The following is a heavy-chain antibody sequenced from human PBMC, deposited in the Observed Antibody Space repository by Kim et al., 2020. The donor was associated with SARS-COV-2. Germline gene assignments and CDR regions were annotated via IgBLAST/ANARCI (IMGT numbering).Heavy chain of an antibody. Sequence: SVKVSCKASGGTFSSYAISWVRQAPGQGLEWMGGIIPIFGTANYAQKFQGRVTITADESTSTAYMELSSLRSEDTAVYYCASGRYSGYDSDDYWGQGTLVTVSS. V-gene: IGHV1-69*13. CDR3: ASGRYSGYDSDDY. CDR1: GGTFSSYA. J-gene: IGHJ4*02. D-gene: IGHD5-12*01. CDR2: IIPIFGTA.